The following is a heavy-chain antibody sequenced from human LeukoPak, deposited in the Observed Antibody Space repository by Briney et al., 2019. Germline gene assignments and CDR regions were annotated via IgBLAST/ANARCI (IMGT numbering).Heavy chain of an antibody. CDR2: IYYSGST. J-gene: IGHJ4*02. V-gene: IGHV4-59*01. CDR3: ARGEAELLWFGELSPPLYIDY. Sequence: SETLSLTCTVSGGSISSYYWSWIRQPPGKGLEWIGYIYYSGSTNYNPSLKGRVTISVDTSKNQFSLKLSSVTAADTAVYYCARGEAELLWFGELSPPLYIDYWGQGTLVTVSS. CDR1: GGSISSYY. D-gene: IGHD3-10*01.